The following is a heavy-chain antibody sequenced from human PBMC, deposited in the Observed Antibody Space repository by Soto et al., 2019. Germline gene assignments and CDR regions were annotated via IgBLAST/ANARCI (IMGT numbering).Heavy chain of an antibody. D-gene: IGHD2-15*01. CDR3: AAAPRY. J-gene: IGHJ4*02. CDR1: GGSISNYY. CDR2: IYDSGST. Sequence: QVQLQESGPGLVKPSETLSLTCTVSGGSISNYYWSWVRQPPGKGLEWIGYIYDSGSTNYNPSLKSRVTISVDTSKNQVSLWLTSVTAADTAVYYCAAAPRYWGPGTLVTVSS. V-gene: IGHV4-59*01.